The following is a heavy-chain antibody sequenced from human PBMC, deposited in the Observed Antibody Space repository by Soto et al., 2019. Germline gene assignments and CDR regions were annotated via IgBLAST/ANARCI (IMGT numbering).Heavy chain of an antibody. D-gene: IGHD6-13*01. CDR2: IYHSGST. Sequence: RSLTCAVSGGSISSGGYSWSWIRQPPGKGLEWIGYIYHSGSTYYNPSLKSRVTISVDRSKNQFSLKLSSVTAAATAVYYCARARIAGAGTRYFDYWGRGTLVTVSS. V-gene: IGHV4-30-2*01. J-gene: IGHJ4*02. CDR1: GGSISSGGYS. CDR3: ARARIAGAGTRYFDY.